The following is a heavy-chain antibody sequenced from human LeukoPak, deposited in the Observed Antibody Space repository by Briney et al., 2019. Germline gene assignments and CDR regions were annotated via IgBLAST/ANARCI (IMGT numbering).Heavy chain of an antibody. J-gene: IGHJ4*02. CDR2: IKSKADGGTI. V-gene: IGHV3-15*01. CDR3: TKYSGSYSFDS. CDR1: GFTFSSAW. D-gene: IGHD1-26*01. Sequence: GGSLRLSCAASGFTFSSAWMTWVRQAPGKGLEWVGRIKSKADGGTIDDAAPVQVRFSISRDDSKNMLYLQMNSLKTEDTAVYYCTKYSGSYSFDSWGQGTLVTVSS.